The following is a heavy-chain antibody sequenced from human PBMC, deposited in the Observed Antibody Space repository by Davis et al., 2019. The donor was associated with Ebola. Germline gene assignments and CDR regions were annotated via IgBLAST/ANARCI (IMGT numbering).Heavy chain of an antibody. CDR2: VYYSGST. J-gene: IGHJ5*02. CDR1: GRSIIGSADY. V-gene: IGHV4-39*07. Sequence: PSETLSLTCTVSGRSIIGSADYWGWIRQPPGKGLEWIGSVYYSGSTHYNPSLKSRLTISVDTSKNQFSLKLRSVTATDTAIYYCALDYGDNWFDPWGQGTLVTVSS. D-gene: IGHD4-17*01. CDR3: ALDYGDNWFDP.